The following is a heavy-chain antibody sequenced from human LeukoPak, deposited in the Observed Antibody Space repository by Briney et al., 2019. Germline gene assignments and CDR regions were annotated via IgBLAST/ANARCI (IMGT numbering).Heavy chain of an antibody. Sequence: GGSLRLSCGASGFTFSIYWMHWVRQAPGKGLEWVSYISTSSATIYYADSVKARFTISRDNAKNSLYLQMNSLRAEDTAVYYCARRSGSGTYPLDYWGQGTLVTVSS. D-gene: IGHD3-10*01. J-gene: IGHJ4*02. CDR1: GFTFSIYW. CDR3: ARRSGSGTYPLDY. CDR2: ISTSSATI. V-gene: IGHV3-48*04.